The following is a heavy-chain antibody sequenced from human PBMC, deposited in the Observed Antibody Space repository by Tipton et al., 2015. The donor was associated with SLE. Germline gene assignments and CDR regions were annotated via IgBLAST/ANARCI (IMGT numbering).Heavy chain of an antibody. CDR2: IYHSGST. V-gene: IGHV4-38-2*02. CDR1: GYSISSGYY. CDR3: ARAGRAWNLFDY. Sequence: LRLSCTVSGYSISSGYYWGWIRQPPGKGLEWIGGIYHSGSTYYNPSLNSRVTISVDTSKNQFSLTLSSVTAADTAVYYCARAGRAWNLFDYWGQGTLVTVSS. D-gene: IGHD1-1*01. J-gene: IGHJ4*02.